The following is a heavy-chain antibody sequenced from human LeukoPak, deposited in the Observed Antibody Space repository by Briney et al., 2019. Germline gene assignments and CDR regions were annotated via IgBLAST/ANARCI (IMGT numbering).Heavy chain of an antibody. J-gene: IGHJ4*02. CDR2: ISAYNGNT. CDR3: ARVRASISVVSPHMGNYFDY. CDR1: GYTFSSYG. V-gene: IGHV1-18*01. Sequence: ASVKVSCKASGYTFSSYGISWVRQAPGQGLEWMGWISAYNGNTNYAQKLQGRVTMTTDTSATTAYMELRSLRSDDTAVYYCARVRASISVVSPHMGNYFDYWGQGTLVTVSS. D-gene: IGHD3-22*01.